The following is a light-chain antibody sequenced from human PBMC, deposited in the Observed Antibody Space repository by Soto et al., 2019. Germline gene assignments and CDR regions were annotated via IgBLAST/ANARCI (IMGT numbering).Light chain of an antibody. J-gene: IGKJ1*01. V-gene: IGKV3D-20*01. CDR1: QSVSSSY. Sequence: EIVLTQSPATLSLSPLEIANLCVVASQSVSSSYLAWYQQKPGLAPRLLIYDASSRATGIPDRFSGSGSGTDFTLTISSLEPEDFAVYYCQHFVNSLTWTFGQGTKVDIK. CDR3: QHFVNSLTWT. CDR2: DAS.